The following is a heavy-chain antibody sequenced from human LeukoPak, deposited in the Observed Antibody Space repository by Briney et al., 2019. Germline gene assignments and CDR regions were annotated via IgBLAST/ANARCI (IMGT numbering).Heavy chain of an antibody. CDR2: VRSSSSYI. CDR1: GFTFSSFA. Sequence: GGSLRLSCTGSGFTFSSFAMSWVRQAPGKGLEWVSGVRSSSSYIYYADSVKGRFTISRDDAKNSLYLQMNSLRAEDTAVYYCARDIVAGPFDYWGQGTLVTVSS. V-gene: IGHV3-21*01. J-gene: IGHJ4*02. D-gene: IGHD5-12*01. CDR3: ARDIVAGPFDY.